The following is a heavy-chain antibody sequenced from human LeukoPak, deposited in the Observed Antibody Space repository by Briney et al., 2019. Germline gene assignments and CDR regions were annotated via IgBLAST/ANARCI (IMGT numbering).Heavy chain of an antibody. V-gene: IGHV4-59*01. CDR2: IYYSGST. CDR1: GGSISSYY. D-gene: IGHD6-13*01. Sequence: SETLSLTCTVSGGSISSYYWSWIRQPPGKGLEWIGYIYYSGSTNYNPSLKSRVAISVDTSKNQFSLKLSSVTAADTAVYYCARSSPPNDYWGQGTLVXVSS. CDR3: ARSSPPNDY. J-gene: IGHJ4*02.